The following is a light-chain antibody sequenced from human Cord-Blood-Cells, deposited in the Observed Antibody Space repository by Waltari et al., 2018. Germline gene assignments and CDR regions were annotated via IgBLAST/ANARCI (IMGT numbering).Light chain of an antibody. J-gene: IGKJ3*01. CDR2: AAS. CDR3: QQSYSTLT. CDR1: PGISSC. Sequence: DIQMSQSTSSLSASVGDRVTITCRESPGISSCLNWYQQKPGKAPNLLIYAASSLQSGVPSRLSGSGCGTELTLTISSLQPEDFATYYCQQSYSTLTFGPGTKVDIK. V-gene: IGKV1-39*01.